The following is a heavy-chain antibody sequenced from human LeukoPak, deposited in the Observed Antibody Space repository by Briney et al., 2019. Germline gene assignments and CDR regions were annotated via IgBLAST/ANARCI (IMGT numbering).Heavy chain of an antibody. V-gene: IGHV3-23*01. CDR1: GFSFGGYA. CDR2: ITYNGAAT. Sequence: GGSLRLSCAASGFSFGGYAMNWVRQAPGKGLEWVSSITYNGAATCYLDSVKARFTISRDNSRSTLYLQMDSLTAEDTALYYCAKDGLYFDGSTHIYYFDSWGQGTLVAVSS. J-gene: IGHJ4*02. CDR3: AKDGLYFDGSTHIYYFDS. D-gene: IGHD3-9*01.